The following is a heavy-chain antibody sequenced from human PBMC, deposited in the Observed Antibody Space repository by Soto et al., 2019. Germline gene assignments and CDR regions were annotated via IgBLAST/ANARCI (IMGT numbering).Heavy chain of an antibody. CDR2: IIPVFGTA. D-gene: IGHD3-10*01. J-gene: IGHJ6*02. CDR3: ARGDATKLGVTIYYGMDV. Sequence: QVQLVQSGAEVKKPGSSVKVSCKASGGSLTNYGVSWVRQAPGQGLEWMGGIIPVFGTANYAQKFQGRVTIAADESTSPVFMDVRSLRSEDTAVYYCARGDATKLGVTIYYGMDVWGQGTTVTVSS. CDR1: GGSLTNYG. V-gene: IGHV1-69*12.